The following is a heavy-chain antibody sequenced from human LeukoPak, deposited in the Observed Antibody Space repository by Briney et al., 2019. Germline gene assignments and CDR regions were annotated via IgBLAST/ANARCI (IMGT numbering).Heavy chain of an antibody. V-gene: IGHV1-2*02. Sequence: ASVKVSCKASGYTFTGYYMHWVRQAPGQGLEWVGWINPNSGGTNYAQKFQGRVTMTRDTSISTAYMELSRLRSDDTAVYYCASLVDIVATMVDDAFDIWGQGTMVTVSS. J-gene: IGHJ3*02. CDR2: INPNSGGT. CDR3: ASLVDIVATMVDDAFDI. D-gene: IGHD5-12*01. CDR1: GYTFTGYY.